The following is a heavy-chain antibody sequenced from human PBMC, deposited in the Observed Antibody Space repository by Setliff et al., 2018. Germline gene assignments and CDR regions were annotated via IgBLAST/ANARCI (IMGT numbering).Heavy chain of an antibody. J-gene: IGHJ4*02. CDR2: MNPNSGKT. CDR3: ARERYFDY. CDR1: GGTFNNYA. V-gene: IGHV1-8*02. Sequence: ASVKVSCKASGGTFNNYALNWVRQAPGQGLEWMGWMNPNSGKTGYAQKFQGRVIMTRNTSISTAYLELNTLRSDDTAVYYCARERYFDYWGQGTLVTVSS.